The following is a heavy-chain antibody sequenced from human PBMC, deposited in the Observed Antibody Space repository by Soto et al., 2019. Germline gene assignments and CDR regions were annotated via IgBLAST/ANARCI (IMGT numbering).Heavy chain of an antibody. CDR3: AKTIGDDYGDYDGFGMDV. CDR2: ISGSGGST. D-gene: IGHD4-17*01. CDR1: GFTFSSYA. V-gene: IGHV3-23*01. Sequence: EVQLLESGGGLVQPGGSLRLSCAASGFTFSSYAMSWVRQAPGKGLEWVSAISGSGGSTYYADSVKGRFIISRDNSKNTLYLQMNSLRAEDTAVYYCAKTIGDDYGDYDGFGMDVWGQGTTVTVSS. J-gene: IGHJ6*02.